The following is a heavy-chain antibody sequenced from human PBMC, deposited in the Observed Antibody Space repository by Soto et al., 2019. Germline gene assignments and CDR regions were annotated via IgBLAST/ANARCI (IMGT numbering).Heavy chain of an antibody. D-gene: IGHD6-19*01. J-gene: IGHJ4*02. V-gene: IGHV4-39*01. CDR2: IYYSGST. Sequence: QLLASGPGLVKPSETLSLTCTVSGGSISSSSYYWGWIRQPPGKGLEWIGSIYYSGSTYYNPSLKSRVTISVDTSKNQFSLKLSSVTAADTAVYYCARHPYSSGWYMSWGQGTLVTVSS. CDR3: ARHPYSSGWYMS. CDR1: GGSISSSSYY.